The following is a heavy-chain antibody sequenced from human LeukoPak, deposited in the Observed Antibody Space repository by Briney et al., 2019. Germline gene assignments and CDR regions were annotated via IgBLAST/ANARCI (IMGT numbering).Heavy chain of an antibody. CDR3: ARALYYDFWSGYSPGYYMDV. J-gene: IGHJ6*03. V-gene: IGHV1-2*02. D-gene: IGHD3-3*01. Sequence: ASVKVSCKASGYTFTSYAMNWVRQAPGQGLEWMGWINPNSGGTNYAQKFQGRVTMTRDTSISTAYMELSRLRSDDTAVYYCARALYYDFWSGYSPGYYMDVWGKGTTVTVSS. CDR2: INPNSGGT. CDR1: GYTFTSYA.